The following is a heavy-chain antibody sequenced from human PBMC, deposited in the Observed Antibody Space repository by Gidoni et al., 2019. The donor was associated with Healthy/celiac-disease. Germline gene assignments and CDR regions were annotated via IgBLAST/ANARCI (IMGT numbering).Heavy chain of an antibody. CDR2: IKQDGSEK. V-gene: IGHV3-7*01. J-gene: IGHJ4*02. D-gene: IGHD6-13*01. Sequence: EVQLVESGGGLVQPGGSLRLSCAASGFTFSSYWMSWVRQAPGKGLEWVANIKQDGSEKYYVDSEKGRFTISRDNAKNSLYLQMNSLRAEDTAVYYCARDSFIAAAGFFDYWGQGTLVTVSS. CDR3: ARDSFIAAAGFFDY. CDR1: GFTFSSYW.